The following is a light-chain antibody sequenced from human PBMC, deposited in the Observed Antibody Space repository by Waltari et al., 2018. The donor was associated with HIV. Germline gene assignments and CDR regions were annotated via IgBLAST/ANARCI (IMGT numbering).Light chain of an antibody. CDR3: AAWDESLSDSWV. CDR2: SVN. CDR1: ISNIGINS. V-gene: IGLV1-44*01. J-gene: IGLJ3*02. Sequence: SLLTPSPSASGTLRQRVSISCSGGISNIGINSIILFQQLAGMSPRLILFSVNQRPSGVPARFSGSNSDTSASLVIDGLESGDEADYFCAAWDESLSDSWVFGGGT.